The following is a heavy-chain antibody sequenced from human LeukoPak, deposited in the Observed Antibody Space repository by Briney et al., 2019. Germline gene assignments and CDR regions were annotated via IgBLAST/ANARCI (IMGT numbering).Heavy chain of an antibody. CDR1: GFTFGSYG. CDR3: ATQAVAGTVDY. J-gene: IGHJ4*02. V-gene: IGHV3-30*02. Sequence: GGSLRLSCAASGFTFGSYGMHWVRQAPGKGLEWVTFIRSDGSNKYYADSVKGRFTISRDNSKNTLYLQMNSLRAEDTAVYYCATQAVAGTVDYWGQGTLVTVSS. CDR2: IRSDGSNK. D-gene: IGHD6-19*01.